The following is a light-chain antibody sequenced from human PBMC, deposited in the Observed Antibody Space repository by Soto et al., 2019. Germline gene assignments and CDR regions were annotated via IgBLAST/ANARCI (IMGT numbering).Light chain of an antibody. Sequence: QSALTQPASVSGPLGQSIVISCTGSSSDIGSYDLVSWYQQYPGKAPKVVIFEGTKRPSGVSHRFSGSKSGNTASLTISGHQTEDEADYYCCSYAGSRTYVFGAGTKLTVL. CDR1: SSDIGSYDL. CDR2: EGT. CDR3: CSYAGSRTYV. J-gene: IGLJ1*01. V-gene: IGLV2-23*01.